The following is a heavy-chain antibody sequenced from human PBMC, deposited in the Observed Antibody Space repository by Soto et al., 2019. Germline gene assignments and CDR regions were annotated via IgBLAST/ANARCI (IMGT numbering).Heavy chain of an antibody. J-gene: IGHJ5*02. CDR3: ARDYLQTYYDFWSGYYKANWFDX. CDR2: INPNSGGT. CDR1: GYTFTGYY. Sequence: ASVKVSCKASGYTFTGYYMHWVRQAPGQGLEWMGWINPNSGGTNYAQKFQGWVTMTRDTSISTAYMELSRLRSDDTAVYYCARDYLQTYYDFWSGYYKANWFDXWGQGTLVTVSS. V-gene: IGHV1-2*04. D-gene: IGHD3-3*01.